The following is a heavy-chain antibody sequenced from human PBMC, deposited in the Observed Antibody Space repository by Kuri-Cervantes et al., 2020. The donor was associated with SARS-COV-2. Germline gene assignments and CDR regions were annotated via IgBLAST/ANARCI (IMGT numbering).Heavy chain of an antibody. V-gene: IGHV4-34*01. J-gene: IGHJ4*02. D-gene: IGHD6-19*01. Sequence: SETLSLTCAFYGESFSGYYWNWIRQSPGKGLEWIGEVNHRGSTNYNPSLKSRVTISVDTSKNQLSLKLTSVTASDTAVYYCARDLAPVAGTTSDNWGQGTLVTVSS. CDR3: ARDLAPVAGTTSDN. CDR2: VNHRGST. CDR1: GESFSGYY.